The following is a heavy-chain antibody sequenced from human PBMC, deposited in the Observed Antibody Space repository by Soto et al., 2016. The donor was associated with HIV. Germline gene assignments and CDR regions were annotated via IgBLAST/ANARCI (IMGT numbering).Heavy chain of an antibody. CDR2: IYSGDTI. J-gene: IGHJ3*02. Sequence: EVQLVETGGGLIQPGGSLRLSCAASGFTVSSSYMTWVRQAPGKGLEWVSIIYSGDTIYYADSVKGRFTISRDNSKNTVYLQMNSLRAEDTAVYYCAKGTEGGHDAFHIRGQGTMVTVSS. V-gene: IGHV3-53*02. CDR3: AKGTEGGHDAFHI. D-gene: IGHD2-15*01. CDR1: GFTVSSSY.